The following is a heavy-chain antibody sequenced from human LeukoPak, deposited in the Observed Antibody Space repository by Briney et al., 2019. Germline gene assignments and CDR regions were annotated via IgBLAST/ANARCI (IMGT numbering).Heavy chain of an antibody. CDR1: GGSISSGGYY. J-gene: IGHJ5*02. CDR2: TYYSGST. D-gene: IGHD3-22*01. Sequence: PSQTLSLTCTVSGGSISSGGYYWSWIRQHPGKGLEWIGYTYYSGSTYYNPSLKSRVTISVDTSKNQFSLKLSSVTAADTAVYHCAREDSSGYPGWFDPWGQGTLVTVSS. V-gene: IGHV4-31*03. CDR3: AREDSSGYPGWFDP.